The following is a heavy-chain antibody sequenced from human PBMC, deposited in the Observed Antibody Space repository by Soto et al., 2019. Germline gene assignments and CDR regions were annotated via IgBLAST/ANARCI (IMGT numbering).Heavy chain of an antibody. Sequence: SETLSLTCTVSGGSISSSSYYWGWIRQPPGKGLEWIGSIYYSGSTYYNPSLKSRVTISVDTSKNQFSLKLSSVTAADTAVYYCAIRPWVVVVPAAMGHDAFDIWGQGTMVTVSS. CDR1: GGSISSSSYY. V-gene: IGHV4-39*01. D-gene: IGHD2-2*01. J-gene: IGHJ3*02. CDR3: AIRPWVVVVPAAMGHDAFDI. CDR2: IYYSGST.